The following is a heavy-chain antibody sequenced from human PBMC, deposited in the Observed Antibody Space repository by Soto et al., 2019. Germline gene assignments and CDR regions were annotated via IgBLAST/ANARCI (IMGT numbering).Heavy chain of an antibody. V-gene: IGHV5-10-1*01. D-gene: IGHD3-22*01. J-gene: IGHJ3*02. Sequence: XESLTISVKGSGYSFTSYWISLVRQMPGKGLEWMGRIDPSDSYTNYSPSFQGHVTISADKSISTAYLQWSSLKASDTAMYYCARHGDYYDSSGYRGAFDIWGQGTMVTVSS. CDR3: ARHGDYYDSSGYRGAFDI. CDR2: IDPSDSYT. CDR1: GYSFTSYW.